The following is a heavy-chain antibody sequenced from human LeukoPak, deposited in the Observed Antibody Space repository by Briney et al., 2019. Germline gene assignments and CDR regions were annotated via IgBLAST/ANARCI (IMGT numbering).Heavy chain of an antibody. Sequence: GGSLRLSCAASGFTFSSYAMSWVRQAPGKGLEWVSAISGSGGSTYYADSVKGRFTISRDNSKNTLYLQMNSLRAEDTAVYYCAKVFRAFRSGYYNSLSDWGQGTLVTVSS. D-gene: IGHD3-3*01. J-gene: IGHJ4*02. CDR1: GFTFSSYA. CDR2: ISGSGGST. V-gene: IGHV3-23*01. CDR3: AKVFRAFRSGYYNSLSD.